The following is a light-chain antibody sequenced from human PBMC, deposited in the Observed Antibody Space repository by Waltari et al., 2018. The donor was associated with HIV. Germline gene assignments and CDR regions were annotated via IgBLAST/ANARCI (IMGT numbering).Light chain of an antibody. J-gene: IGKJ1*01. CDR2: AAS. CDR1: QSVSRN. V-gene: IGKV3-15*01. Sequence: EVVMTQSPATLSVSPGERATLSCRASQSVSRNLAWYQQKPGQAPRLLIYAASTRATGVPARFSGSGSGTEFTLTISSLQSGDFAVYYCQQYNNWPETFGQGARVEIK. CDR3: QQYNNWPET.